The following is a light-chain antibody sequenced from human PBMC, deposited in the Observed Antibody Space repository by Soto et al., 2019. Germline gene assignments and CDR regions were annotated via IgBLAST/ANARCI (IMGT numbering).Light chain of an antibody. V-gene: IGKV3-20*01. CDR2: GAS. CDR1: HTISSTS. J-gene: IGKJ1*01. CDR3: QQYGSSHRT. Sequence: EIVLTQSPGTLSFSPGKRATLSCRASHTISSTSLAWYQQRPGQAPRLLIYGASSRATGIPDRFSGSGSGTDFTLTISRLEPEDLAVYYCQQYGSSHRTFGQGTKVDI.